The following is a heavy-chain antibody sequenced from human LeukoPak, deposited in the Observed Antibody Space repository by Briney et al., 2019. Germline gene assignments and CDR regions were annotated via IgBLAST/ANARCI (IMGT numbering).Heavy chain of an antibody. D-gene: IGHD2-21*01. CDR1: GFTFSSYA. J-gene: IGHJ4*02. V-gene: IGHV3-30*04. Sequence: GGSLRLSCAASGFTFSSYAMHWVRQAPGKGLEWVAVISYDGSNKYYADSVKGRFTISGDNSKNTLYLQMNSLRAEDTAVYYCARESPYPDYWGQGTLVTVSS. CDR2: ISYDGSNK. CDR3: ARESPYPDY.